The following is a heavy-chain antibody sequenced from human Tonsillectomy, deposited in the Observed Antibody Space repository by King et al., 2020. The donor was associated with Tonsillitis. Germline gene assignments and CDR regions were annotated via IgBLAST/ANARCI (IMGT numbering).Heavy chain of an antibody. CDR1: GGSFSSGGYS. J-gene: IGHJ4*02. Sequence: MQLQESGSGLVKPSQTLSLTCAVSGGSFSSGGYSWSWIRQPQGKALEWIGYIYYNGNPHYNPALKSRVTMSVDTSKNQFSLKLNSVTAAYTAVYYCARSSYDFSFDFWGQGTLVSVSS. CDR2: IYYNGNP. D-gene: IGHD3-3*01. CDR3: ARSSYDFSFDF. V-gene: IGHV4-30-2*01.